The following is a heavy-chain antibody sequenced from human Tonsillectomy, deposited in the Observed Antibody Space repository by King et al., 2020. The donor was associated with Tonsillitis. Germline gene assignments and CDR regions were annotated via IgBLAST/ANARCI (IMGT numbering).Heavy chain of an antibody. CDR3: ARRVGGDWYFDL. CDR2: IYHSGST. Sequence: QLQESGPGLVKPSETLSLTCTVSGVSISSHYWSWIRQPPGKGLEWIGYIYHSGSTNYNPSLRRRVTISVDTSKNQFSLKLSSVTAADTAVYYCARRVGGDWYFDLWGRGTLVTVSS. J-gene: IGHJ2*01. V-gene: IGHV4-59*08. D-gene: IGHD3-16*01. CDR1: GVSISSHY.